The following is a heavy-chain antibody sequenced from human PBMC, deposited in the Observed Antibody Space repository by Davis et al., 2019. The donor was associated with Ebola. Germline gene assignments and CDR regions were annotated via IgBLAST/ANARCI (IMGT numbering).Heavy chain of an antibody. CDR2: IYYTGST. CDR3: ARLRGYCSGGTCSYYHGMDV. V-gene: IGHV4-59*08. J-gene: IGHJ6*02. Sequence: MPSETLSLTCTVSGGSLTGHYWSWVRQPPGKGLEWIGYIYYTGSTNYNPSLKSRLTMSIDTSKNQFSLKLSSVTAADTGVYYCARLRGYCSGGTCSYYHGMDVWGQGTTVTVSS. CDR1: GGSLTGHY. D-gene: IGHD2-15*01.